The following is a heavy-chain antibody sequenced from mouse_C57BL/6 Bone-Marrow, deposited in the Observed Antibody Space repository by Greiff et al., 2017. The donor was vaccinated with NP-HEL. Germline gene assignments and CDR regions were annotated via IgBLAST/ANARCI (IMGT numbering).Heavy chain of an antibody. J-gene: IGHJ2*01. Sequence: EVQLVESGAELVKPGASVKLSCTASGFNIKDYYMHWVKQRTEQGLEWIGRIDPEDGETKYAPKFQGKATITADTSANTAYLQLSSLTSEDTAVYYGAREITTVVALDYWGQGTTLTVSS. V-gene: IGHV14-2*01. CDR2: IDPEDGET. CDR3: AREITTVVALDY. D-gene: IGHD1-1*01. CDR1: GFNIKDYY.